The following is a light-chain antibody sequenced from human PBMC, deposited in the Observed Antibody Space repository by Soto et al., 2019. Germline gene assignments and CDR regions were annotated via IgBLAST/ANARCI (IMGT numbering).Light chain of an antibody. Sequence: QSALTRPASVSGSPGQSITISCTGTNNNIGDYNYVSWYQQHPDKAPKLIIYEVSNRPSGISGRFSGSKSGNTASLTISGLQAEDEADYYCYCFTNSSLRWVFGGGTKLTVL. V-gene: IGLV2-14*01. CDR1: NNNIGDYNY. J-gene: IGLJ3*02. CDR3: YCFTNSSLRWV. CDR2: EVS.